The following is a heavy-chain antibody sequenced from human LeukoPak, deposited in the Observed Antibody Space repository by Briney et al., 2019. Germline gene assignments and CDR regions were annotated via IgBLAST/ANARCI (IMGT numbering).Heavy chain of an antibody. Sequence: GRSLRLSCAASGFTFDDYSMHWVRQAPWKGLEWVSSISRNSGSIGYADSVKGRFAISRDNAKNSLYLQMNSLRAEDTALYYCAKVHIAWGWLQWPLDYWGQGTLVTVSS. J-gene: IGHJ4*02. CDR3: AKVHIAWGWLQWPLDY. V-gene: IGHV3-9*01. D-gene: IGHD5-24*01. CDR1: GFTFDDYS. CDR2: ISRNSGSI.